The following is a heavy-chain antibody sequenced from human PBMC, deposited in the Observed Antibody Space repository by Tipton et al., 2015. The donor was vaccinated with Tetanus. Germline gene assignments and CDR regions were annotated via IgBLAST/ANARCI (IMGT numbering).Heavy chain of an antibody. CDR3: ARGRGLGPPDYFEH. V-gene: IGHV1-18*01. Sequence: QLVQSGAEVKKPGASVKVPCKASGYTFTHYGVNWVRQAPGQGLERMGWISPFNENVNYAEKFQGRLTMTTDMSTATVYMDMSSRSSDDTAVYYCARGRGLGPPDYFEHWGQGTLVTVSS. D-gene: IGHD3/OR15-3a*01. CDR1: GYTFTHYG. J-gene: IGHJ5*02. CDR2: ISPFNENV.